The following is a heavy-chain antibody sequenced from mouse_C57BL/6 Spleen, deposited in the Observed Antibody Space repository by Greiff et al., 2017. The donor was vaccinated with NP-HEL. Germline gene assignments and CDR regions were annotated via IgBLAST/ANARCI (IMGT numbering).Heavy chain of an antibody. CDR3: TTAQPGYFDY. CDR1: GFNIKDDY. J-gene: IGHJ2*01. V-gene: IGHV14-4*01. Sequence: EVQLQQSGAELVRPGASVKLSCTASGFNIKDDYMHWVKQRPEQGLEWIGWIDPENGDTEYASKFQGKATITADTSSNTAYLQLSSLTSEDTAVYYCTTAQPGYFDYWGQGTTLTVSS. CDR2: IDPENGDT. D-gene: IGHD3-2*02.